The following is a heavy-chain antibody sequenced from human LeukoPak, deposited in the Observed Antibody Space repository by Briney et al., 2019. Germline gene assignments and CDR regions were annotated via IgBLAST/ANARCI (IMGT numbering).Heavy chain of an antibody. CDR1: GFTFSSYA. Sequence: GRSLRLSCAASGFTFSSYAMHWVRQAPGKGLEWVAVISYDGSNKYYADSVKGRFTISRDNTKNTLYLQMNSLRAEDTAVYYWASERIVAAVYYYGMDVWGQGTTVTVSS. D-gene: IGHD6-13*01. V-gene: IGHV3-30*04. CDR3: ASERIVAAVYYYGMDV. J-gene: IGHJ6*02. CDR2: ISYDGSNK.